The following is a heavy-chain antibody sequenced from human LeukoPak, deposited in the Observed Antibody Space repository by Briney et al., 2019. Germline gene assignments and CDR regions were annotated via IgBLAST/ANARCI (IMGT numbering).Heavy chain of an antibody. V-gene: IGHV3-9*03. CDR2: ISWNSGSI. Sequence: GRSLRLSCAASGFTFDDYAMHWVRQAPGKGLEWVSGISWNSGSIGYADSVKGRFTISRDNAKNSLYLQMNSLRAEDMALYYCAKGIAARPSTYMDVWGKGTTVTVS. D-gene: IGHD6-6*01. CDR1: GFTFDDYA. J-gene: IGHJ6*03. CDR3: AKGIAARPSTYMDV.